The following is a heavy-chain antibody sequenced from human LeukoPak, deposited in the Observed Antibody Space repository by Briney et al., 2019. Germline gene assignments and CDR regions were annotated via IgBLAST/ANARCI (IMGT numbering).Heavy chain of an antibody. CDR1: GGSISSYY. CDR3: ARHSSTPNYYYYYMDV. Sequence: PSETLSLTCTVSGGSISSYYWSWIRQPPGKGLEWIGYIYYSGSTNYNPSLKSRVTISVDTSKNQFSLKLSSVTAADTAVYYCARHSSTPNYYYYYMDVWGKGTTVTVSS. D-gene: IGHD6-13*01. V-gene: IGHV4-59*01. CDR2: IYYSGST. J-gene: IGHJ6*03.